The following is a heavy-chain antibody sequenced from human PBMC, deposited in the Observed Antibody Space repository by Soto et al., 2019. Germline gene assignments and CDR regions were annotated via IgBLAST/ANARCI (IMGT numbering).Heavy chain of an antibody. V-gene: IGHV1-18*01. CDR2: ISAYNGNT. CDR1: GYTFTSFH. D-gene: IGHD6-13*01. J-gene: IGHJ5*02. Sequence: QVQLVQSGAEVKKPGASVKVSCKASGYTFTSFHISWVRQAPGQGLEWLGWISAYNGNTNYAQNRQGRVTMTTDTSSSTAYRERRSLRSDDTAIYYCARDSPPIAAWGQGTLVTVSS. CDR3: ARDSPPIAA.